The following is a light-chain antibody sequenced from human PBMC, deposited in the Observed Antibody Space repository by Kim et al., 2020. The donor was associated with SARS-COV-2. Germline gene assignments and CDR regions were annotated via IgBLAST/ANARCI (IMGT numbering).Light chain of an antibody. CDR2: DAS. J-gene: IGKJ5*01. CDR3: QQRGNWPLT. Sequence: EIVLTQSPATLSLSPGERATLSCRASQSVNSYLAWYQQQPGQAPRLLIYDASNRATGIPARFSGSGSGTDFTLTITSLEPEDFAVYYCQQRGNWPLTFGQGTRLEIK. V-gene: IGKV3-11*01. CDR1: QSVNSY.